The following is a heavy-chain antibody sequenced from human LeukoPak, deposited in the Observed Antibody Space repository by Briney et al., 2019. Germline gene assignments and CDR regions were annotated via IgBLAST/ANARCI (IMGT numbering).Heavy chain of an antibody. CDR3: ARDFYGSYTHYFDY. CDR2: IWYDGSNK. Sequence: PGGSLRLSCAASGFTFSSYGMHWVRQAPGKGLEWVAVIWYDGSNKYYADSVKGRFTISRDNSKNTLYLQMNSLRAEDTAVYYCARDFYGSYTHYFDYWGQGTLVTVSS. J-gene: IGHJ4*02. V-gene: IGHV3-33*01. D-gene: IGHD1-26*01. CDR1: GFTFSSYG.